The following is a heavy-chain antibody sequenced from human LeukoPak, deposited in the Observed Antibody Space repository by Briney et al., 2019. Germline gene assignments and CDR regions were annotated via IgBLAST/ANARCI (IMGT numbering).Heavy chain of an antibody. CDR1: GGSISSSNW. CDR2: IYHSGST. Sequence: SETLSLTCAVSGGSISSSNWWSWVRQPPGKGLEWIGEIYHSGSTNYNPSLKSRVTISVDKSKNQFSLKLTSVTAADTAVYYCARDGSGSYPSLYFDYWGQGTLVTVSS. D-gene: IGHD1-26*01. J-gene: IGHJ4*02. V-gene: IGHV4-4*02. CDR3: ARDGSGSYPSLYFDY.